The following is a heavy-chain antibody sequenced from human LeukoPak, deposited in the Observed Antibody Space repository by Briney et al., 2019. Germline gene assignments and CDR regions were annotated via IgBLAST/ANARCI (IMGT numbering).Heavy chain of an antibody. V-gene: IGHV1-8*03. CDR1: GYTFTSYD. D-gene: IGHD2-15*01. CDR3: ARGSWRDCSGGSCSHYFEY. CDR2: MNPNSGNT. Sequence: ASVKVSCKASGYTFTSYDINWVRQATGQGLEWMGWMNPNSGNTGYAQKFQGRVTITRNTSISTAYMELNSLTSDDTAVYFCARGSWRDCSGGSCSHYFEYWGQGTLVTVSS. J-gene: IGHJ4*02.